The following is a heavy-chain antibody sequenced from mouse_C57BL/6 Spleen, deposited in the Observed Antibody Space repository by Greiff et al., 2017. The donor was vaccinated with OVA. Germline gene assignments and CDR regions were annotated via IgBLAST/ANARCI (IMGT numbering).Heavy chain of an antibody. CDR3: ARRGLLQRDY. CDR1: GYTFTSYW. V-gene: IGHV1-69*01. J-gene: IGHJ4*01. D-gene: IGHD2-3*01. Sequence: QVQLQQPGAELVMPGASVKLSCKASGYTFTSYWMHWVKQRPGQGLEWIGEMDPSDSYTNYNQKFKGKSTLTVDNSSSTAYMQLCSLTSEDSAVYYCARRGLLQRDYWGQGTSVTVSS. CDR2: MDPSDSYT.